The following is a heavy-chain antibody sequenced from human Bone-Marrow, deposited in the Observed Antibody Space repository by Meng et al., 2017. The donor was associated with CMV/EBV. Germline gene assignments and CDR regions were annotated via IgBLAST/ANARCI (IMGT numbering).Heavy chain of an antibody. CDR3: ARDAVVPAATKTNWFDP. J-gene: IGHJ5*02. Sequence: ASVKVSCKASGYIFTGYYMHWVRQAPGQGLEWMGWINPNSGGTNFAQKSQGRVTMTRDTSINTAYMELSRLRSDDTAVYYCARDAVVPAATKTNWFDPWGQGTLVTVSS. D-gene: IGHD2-2*01. CDR2: INPNSGGT. V-gene: IGHV1-2*02. CDR1: GYIFTGYY.